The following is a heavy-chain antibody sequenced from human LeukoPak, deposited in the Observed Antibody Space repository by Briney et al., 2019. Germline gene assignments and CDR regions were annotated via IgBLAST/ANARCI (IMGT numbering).Heavy chain of an antibody. CDR2: IYYSGNT. CDR1: GGSISSNYY. V-gene: IGHV4-39*01. D-gene: IGHD3-22*01. Sequence: SETLSLTCTVSGGSISSNYYWGWIRQPPGKGLEWIGSIYYSGNTYYNPSLKSRVTISVDTSKNQFSLKLSSVPAADTAVYYCARLDYYDTSGLDYWGQGTLVTVSS. J-gene: IGHJ4*02. CDR3: ARLDYYDTSGLDY.